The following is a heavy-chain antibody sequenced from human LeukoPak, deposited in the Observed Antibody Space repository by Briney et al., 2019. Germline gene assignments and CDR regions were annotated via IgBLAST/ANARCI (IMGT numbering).Heavy chain of an antibody. V-gene: IGHV3-74*01. CDR2: INSDGRSI. D-gene: IGHD2-15*01. CDR3: ASGGRVGDIFDI. CDR1: GFTFSTNW. J-gene: IGHJ3*02. Sequence: GGSLRLSCAASGFTFSTNWMYWVRQAPGKGLVWVSRINSDGRSIGHADSVKGRFTISRDNAYNTLYLQMNSLRAEDTALYYCASGGRVGDIFDIWGQGTMVRVSS.